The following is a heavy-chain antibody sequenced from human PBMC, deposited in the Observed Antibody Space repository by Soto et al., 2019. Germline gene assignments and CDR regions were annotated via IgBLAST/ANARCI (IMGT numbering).Heavy chain of an antibody. D-gene: IGHD6-13*01. CDR3: ARASTIAAAGNEYYYGMDV. CDR1: GFTFSSYS. CDR2: ISSSSSYI. V-gene: IGHV3-21*01. Sequence: EVQLVESGGGLVKPGGSLRLSCAASGFTFSSYSMNWVRQAPGKGLEWVSSISSSSSYIYYADSVKGRFTISRDNAKNSLHLQVNSLRAEDTAVYYCARASTIAAAGNEYYYGMDVWGQGTTVTVSS. J-gene: IGHJ6*02.